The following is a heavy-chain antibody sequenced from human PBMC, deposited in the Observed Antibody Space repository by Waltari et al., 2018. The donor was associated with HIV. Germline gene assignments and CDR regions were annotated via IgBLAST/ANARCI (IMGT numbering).Heavy chain of an antibody. CDR3: ARLFYYDTTGYINNAFDI. Sequence: EVQLVQSGAEVRNSGESLKISCKASGYTFTNYWIAWVRQMSGEGLEWMGIIYPFDSDTRYNPSFEGQITISADKSLATAYVEWSNLNASDAAIYYCARLFYYDTTGYINNAFDIWGQGTVVTVS. D-gene: IGHD3-22*01. CDR1: GYTFTNYW. J-gene: IGHJ3*02. CDR2: IYPFDSDT. V-gene: IGHV5-51*03.